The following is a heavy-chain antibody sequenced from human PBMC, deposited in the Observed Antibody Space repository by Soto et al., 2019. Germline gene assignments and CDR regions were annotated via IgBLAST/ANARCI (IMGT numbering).Heavy chain of an antibody. J-gene: IGHJ4*02. Sequence: ASVKVSCKASGYTFSNYYMHWVRQAPGQGLEWMGIINPSGGSTSYGQKFQGRVTMTRDTSTSTVYMELSTLRSEDTAVCYCARDRDGYNGAFDYWGQGTLVTVSS. CDR1: GYTFSNYY. D-gene: IGHD5-12*01. CDR2: INPSGGST. CDR3: ARDRDGYNGAFDY. V-gene: IGHV1-46*03.